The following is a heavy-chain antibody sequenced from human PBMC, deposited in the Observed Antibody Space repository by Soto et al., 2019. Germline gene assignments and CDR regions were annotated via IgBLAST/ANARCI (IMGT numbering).Heavy chain of an antibody. CDR2: IYYSGST. J-gene: IGHJ4*02. CDR3: ARVRNVEMATISIYYFDY. CDR1: GGSISSGGYY. V-gene: IGHV4-31*03. D-gene: IGHD5-12*01. Sequence: SETLSLTCTVSGGSISSGGYYWSWIRQHPGKGLEWIGYIYYSGSTYYNPSLKSRVTISVDTSKNQFSLKLSSVTAADTAVYYCARVRNVEMATISIYYFDYWGQGTLVTVSS.